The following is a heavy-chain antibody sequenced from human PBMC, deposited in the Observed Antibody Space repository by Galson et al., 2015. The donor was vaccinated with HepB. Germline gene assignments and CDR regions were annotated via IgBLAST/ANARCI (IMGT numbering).Heavy chain of an antibody. CDR3: ALADSSAYYEYNWFDP. CDR1: GYSFTSSW. CDR2: VYPGDSDT. J-gene: IGHJ5*02. Sequence: QSGAEVKRPGESLTVSCKGSGYSFTSSWIAWVRQMPGKGLEWMGIVYPGDSDTRYSPSLQGHVTISVDKSINTAYLQWSSLKASDTAMYYCALADSSAYYEYNWFDPWGQGTLVTVSS. D-gene: IGHD3-22*01. V-gene: IGHV5-51*01.